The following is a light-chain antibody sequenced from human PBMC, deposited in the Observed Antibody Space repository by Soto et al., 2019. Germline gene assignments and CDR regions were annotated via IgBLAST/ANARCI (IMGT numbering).Light chain of an antibody. V-gene: IGKV3-20*01. CDR3: HHFGSSQT. Sequence: EIVLTQSPGTLSLSPGERATLSCRASQSVSSSYLAWYQQKPGQAPRLLIYSASSRATGIPDRFSGSGSGTDFTLTINRLEPEDFAMYYCHHFGSSQTFGQGTKVDIK. CDR1: QSVSSSY. CDR2: SAS. J-gene: IGKJ1*01.